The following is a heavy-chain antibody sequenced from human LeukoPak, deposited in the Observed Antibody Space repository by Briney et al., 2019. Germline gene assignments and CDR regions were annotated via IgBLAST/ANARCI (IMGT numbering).Heavy chain of an antibody. V-gene: IGHV3-7*01. Sequence: PGGSLRLSCGASGFTFSRYWMSWVRQAPGKGLEWVANIKQDGSEKHYVDSVKGRFTISRDNAKNSLYLQMNSLRAEDTAVYYCAELGITMIGGVWGKGTTVTISS. CDR3: AELGITMIGGV. J-gene: IGHJ6*04. CDR1: GFTFSRYW. D-gene: IGHD3-10*02. CDR2: IKQDGSEK.